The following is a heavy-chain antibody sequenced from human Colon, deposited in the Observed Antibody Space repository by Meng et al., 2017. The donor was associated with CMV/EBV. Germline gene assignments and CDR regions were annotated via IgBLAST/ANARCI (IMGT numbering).Heavy chain of an antibody. CDR3: AYRRGGGSGWNWFGP. J-gene: IGHJ5*02. D-gene: IGHD6-19*01. V-gene: IGHV2-5*02. CDR2: IYWDDDI. CDR1: GFSLTTTGVG. Sequence: QITLQESGPTLVKPTQTLTLICSFSGFSLTTTGVGVGWIRRPPGKALEWLALIYWDDDIHYSPSLKSRLTIIKDTSKTRVLLIMTDMDPVDTATYYCAYRRGGGSGWNWFGPWGQGTLVTVSS.